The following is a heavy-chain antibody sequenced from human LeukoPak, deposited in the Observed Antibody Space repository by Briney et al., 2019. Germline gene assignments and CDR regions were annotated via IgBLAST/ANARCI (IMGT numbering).Heavy chain of an antibody. CDR1: GFTFSSYG. D-gene: IGHD3-3*01. Sequence: GGSLRLSCAASGFTFSSYGMHWVRQAPGKGLEWVAFIRYDGSNKYYADSVKGRFTISGDNSKNTLYLQMNSLRAEDTAVYYCANLAMVDYDFWSGYSWGQGTLITVSS. J-gene: IGHJ4*02. CDR3: ANLAMVDYDFWSGYS. CDR2: IRYDGSNK. V-gene: IGHV3-30*02.